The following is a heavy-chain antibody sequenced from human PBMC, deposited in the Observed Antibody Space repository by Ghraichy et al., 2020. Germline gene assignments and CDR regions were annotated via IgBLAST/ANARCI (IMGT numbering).Heavy chain of an antibody. J-gene: IGHJ6*02. Sequence: GSLRLSCAVYGGSFSGYYWSWIRQPPGKGLEWIGEINHSGSTNYNPSLKSRVTISVDTSKNQFSLKLSSVTAADTAVYYCASLAGPTSPYAMAHYYYYGMDVWGQGTTVTVSS. CDR1: GGSFSGYY. CDR3: ASLAGPTSPYAMAHYYYYGMDV. CDR2: INHSGST. D-gene: IGHD2-8*01. V-gene: IGHV4-34*01.